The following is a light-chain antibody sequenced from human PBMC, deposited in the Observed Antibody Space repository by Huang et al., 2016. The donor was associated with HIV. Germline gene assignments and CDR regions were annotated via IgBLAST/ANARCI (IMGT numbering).Light chain of an antibody. J-gene: IGKJ1*01. V-gene: IGKV3-15*01. Sequence: IVMTQSPVTLSVSPGERATLSCRARRSLSSNLAWYQQKLGQAPRLLMYGASTRATGNPAGFSGTGSGTEFTLTISGLQSEDFAVYYCQQYNNWPPAFGQGTKVEIK. CDR3: QQYNNWPPA. CDR2: GAS. CDR1: RSLSSN.